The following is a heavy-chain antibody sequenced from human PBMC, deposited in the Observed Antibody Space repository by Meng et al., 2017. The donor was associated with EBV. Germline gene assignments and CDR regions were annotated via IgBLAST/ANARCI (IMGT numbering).Heavy chain of an antibody. CDR2: FLPRLGET. V-gene: IGHV1-69*01. D-gene: IGHD3-10*01. J-gene: IGHJ4*02. CDR3: ASESGRGYTPDY. Sequence: GGVKQSWCSATVSCTTSGGAFRYYAISWVRQAPGQGLEWLGGFLPRLGETNYAKKFHGRVKITADESTSTHYMDLSSLRSEDTAIYYCASESGRGYTPDYWGQGTLVTVSS. CDR1: GGAFRYYA.